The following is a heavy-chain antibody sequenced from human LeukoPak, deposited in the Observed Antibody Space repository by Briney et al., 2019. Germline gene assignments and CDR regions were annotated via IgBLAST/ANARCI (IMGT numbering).Heavy chain of an antibody. Sequence: GGSLRLSCEASGFTFSDYSMNWVRQAPGEGLEWLSYITSTSDTIYYADSVEGRFTSSRDNAKNSVYLRMNSLRAEDTAVYYCARSSGYPFFDYWGQGTLVTVSS. CDR3: ARSSGYPFFDY. D-gene: IGHD3-22*01. V-gene: IGHV3-48*01. J-gene: IGHJ4*02. CDR2: ITSTSDTI. CDR1: GFTFSDYS.